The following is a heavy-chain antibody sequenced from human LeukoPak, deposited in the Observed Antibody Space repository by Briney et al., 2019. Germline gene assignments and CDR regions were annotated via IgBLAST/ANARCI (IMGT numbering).Heavy chain of an antibody. CDR1: GGSISSGSYY. D-gene: IGHD3-3*01. CDR2: IYTSGST. CDR3: ARDANDFWSGYSDY. V-gene: IGHV4-61*02. Sequence: SQTLSLTCTVSGGSISSGSYYWSWIRQPAGKGLEWIGRIYTSGSTYYNPSLKSRVTISVDTSKNQFSLKLSSVTAADTAVYYCARDANDFWSGYSDYWGQGTLVTVSS. J-gene: IGHJ4*02.